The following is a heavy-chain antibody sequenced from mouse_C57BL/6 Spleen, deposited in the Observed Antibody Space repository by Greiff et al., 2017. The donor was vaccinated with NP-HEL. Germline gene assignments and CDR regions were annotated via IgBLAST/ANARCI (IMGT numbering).Heavy chain of an antibody. Sequence: EVQVVESGGGLVKPGGSLKLSCAASGFTFSDYGMHWVRQAPEKGLEWVAYISSGSSTIYYVDTVKGRFTISRDNAKNTLFLQMTSLRSEDTAMYYCARHYDFPFAYWGQGTLVTVSA. V-gene: IGHV5-17*01. CDR1: GFTFSDYG. CDR3: ARHYDFPFAY. CDR2: ISSGSSTI. J-gene: IGHJ3*01. D-gene: IGHD2-4*01.